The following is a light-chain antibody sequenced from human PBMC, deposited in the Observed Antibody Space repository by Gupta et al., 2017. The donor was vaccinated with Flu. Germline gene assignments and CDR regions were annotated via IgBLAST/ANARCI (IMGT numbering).Light chain of an antibody. V-gene: IGKV3-20*01. CDR1: QSVTSNY. J-gene: IGKJ2*01. Sequence: TLSLAPGDRATLSCRASQSVTSNYLAWYQQKPGQAPRLLIFGASSRATGIPDRFSGSGSGTDFTLTISRLEPEDFAVYYCQQYGSPLRTFGQGTKLEIK. CDR3: QQYGSPLRT. CDR2: GAS.